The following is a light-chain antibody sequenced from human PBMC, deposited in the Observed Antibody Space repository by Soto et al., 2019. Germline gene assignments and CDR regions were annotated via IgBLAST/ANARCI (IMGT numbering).Light chain of an antibody. CDR2: AAS. V-gene: IGKV1-39*01. Sequence: TQLTQSPSSLSASVGDRVTITCRASQGIRSYLAWYQQKPGKAPKLLIYAASTLESGVPSRFSGSGSGTDFTLTISSLQPEDFVTYYCQQTYSTPITFGQGTRLEI. CDR1: QGIRSY. J-gene: IGKJ5*01. CDR3: QQTYSTPIT.